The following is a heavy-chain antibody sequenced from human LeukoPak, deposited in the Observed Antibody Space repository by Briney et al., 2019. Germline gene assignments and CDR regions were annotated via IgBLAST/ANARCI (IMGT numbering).Heavy chain of an antibody. CDR2: IRSQRYNYTT. CDR1: GFIFSVSA. J-gene: IGHJ4*02. CDR3: TSSPYYRQGYFDF. D-gene: IGHD1-26*01. Sequence: GGSLRLSCTGSGFIFSVSAMHWVRQASGKGLEWVGRIRSQRYNYTTTFSESVKGRFSISRDESHETAYLQMNSLKTEDTAVYYCTSSPYYRQGYFDFWGQGTLVTVSS. V-gene: IGHV3-73*01.